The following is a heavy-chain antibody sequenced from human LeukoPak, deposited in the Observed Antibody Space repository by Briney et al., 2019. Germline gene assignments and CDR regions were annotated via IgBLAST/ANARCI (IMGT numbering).Heavy chain of an antibody. Sequence: GGSLRLSCAASGLTFKNFAMSWVRQAPGKGLEWLAVTSGDEDSTHYADSVRGHFVISTDNSKNTSFLHMNSLRAEDAAVYYCTIDLMTGFSSGWHFAYWGQGALVTVSS. CDR3: TIDLMTGFSSGWHFAY. D-gene: IGHD6-19*01. V-gene: IGHV3-23*01. J-gene: IGHJ4*02. CDR2: TSGDEDST. CDR1: GLTFKNFA.